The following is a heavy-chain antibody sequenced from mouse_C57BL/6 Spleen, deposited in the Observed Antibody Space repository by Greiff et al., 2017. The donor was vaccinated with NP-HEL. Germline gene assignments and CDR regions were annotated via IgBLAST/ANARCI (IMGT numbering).Heavy chain of an antibody. D-gene: IGHD2-4*01. J-gene: IGHJ3*01. CDR2: IRNKANGYTT. Sequence: EVHLVESGGGLVQPGGSLSLSCAASGFTFTDYYMSWVRQPPGKALEWLGFIRNKANGYTTEYSASVKGRFTISRDNSQSILYLQMNALRAEDSATYYGARYDYDGFAYWGQGTLVTVSA. CDR3: ARYDYDGFAY. V-gene: IGHV7-3*01. CDR1: GFTFTDYY.